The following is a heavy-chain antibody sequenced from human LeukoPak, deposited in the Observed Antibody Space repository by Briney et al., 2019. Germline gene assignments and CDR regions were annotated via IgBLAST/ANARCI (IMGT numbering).Heavy chain of an antibody. CDR1: GDSISGSSYY. Sequence: SETLSLTCTVSGDSISGSSYYWGWIRQPPGKGLEWIGSILYTGSTYYNPSLKSRVTLSEDTSNNQFSLRLRSVTAADTAVYYCARHHLLDWSPAVDYWGQGILVTVSA. CDR3: ARHHLLDWSPAVDY. J-gene: IGHJ4*02. V-gene: IGHV4-39*01. CDR2: ILYTGST. D-gene: IGHD3-9*01.